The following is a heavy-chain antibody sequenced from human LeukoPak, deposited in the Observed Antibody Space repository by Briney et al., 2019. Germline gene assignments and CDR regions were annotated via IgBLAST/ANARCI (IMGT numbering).Heavy chain of an antibody. CDR1: GDSISSGSFY. Sequence: SETLSLTCSVSGDSISSGSFYWSWIRQPAGKGLEWIGRIYTSGSTKYNPSLKSRVTMSVDTSKNQFSLKLSSVTAADTAVYYCARGEIVGAASYMDVWGKGTTVTISS. V-gene: IGHV4-61*02. J-gene: IGHJ6*03. CDR2: IYTSGST. CDR3: ARGEIVGAASYMDV. D-gene: IGHD1-26*01.